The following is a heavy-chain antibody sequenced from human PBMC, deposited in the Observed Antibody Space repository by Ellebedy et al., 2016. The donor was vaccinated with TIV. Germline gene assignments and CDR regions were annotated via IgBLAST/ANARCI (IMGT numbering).Heavy chain of an antibody. Sequence: GESLKISCKGSGYNFPSYWIGWVRQKPGKGLEWMGIIYPGDSDSRYSPSFQVQVTISADKSIFTAYLQWSSLEASDTAMYYCARVSYDGYEYRTFDYWGQGTLVTVSS. J-gene: IGHJ4*02. CDR2: IYPGDSDS. D-gene: IGHD6-6*01. V-gene: IGHV5-51*01. CDR3: ARVSYDGYEYRTFDY. CDR1: GYNFPSYW.